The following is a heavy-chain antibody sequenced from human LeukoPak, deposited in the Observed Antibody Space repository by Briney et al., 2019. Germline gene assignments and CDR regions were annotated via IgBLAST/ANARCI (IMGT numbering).Heavy chain of an antibody. V-gene: IGHV3-30*02. Sequence: PGGSLRLSCAASGFTFSSCGMHWVRQAPGKGLEWVAFIRYDGSNKYYADSVKGRFTISRDNSKNTLYLQMNSLRAEDTAVYYCAKVPYGARYYYYMDVWGKGTTVTVSS. D-gene: IGHD4/OR15-4a*01. CDR3: AKVPYGARYYYYMDV. J-gene: IGHJ6*03. CDR1: GFTFSSCG. CDR2: IRYDGSNK.